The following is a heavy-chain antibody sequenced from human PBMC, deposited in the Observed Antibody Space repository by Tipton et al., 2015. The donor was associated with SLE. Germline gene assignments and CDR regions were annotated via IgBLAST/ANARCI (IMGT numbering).Heavy chain of an antibody. D-gene: IGHD1-1*01. CDR1: GYMFIGYY. J-gene: IGHJ4*02. CDR3: AREGTALEYLDF. CDR2: MNFKSGDT. V-gene: IGHV1-2*06. Sequence: QLVQSGAEVKKPGASVKVSCKTSGYMFIGYYVHWVRQAPGQGLEWMGRMNFKSGDTEYGQKFRGRVTMTGDTSTSTAFMEVPRLTSDDTAVYFCAREGTALEYLDFWGQGTLVSVSS.